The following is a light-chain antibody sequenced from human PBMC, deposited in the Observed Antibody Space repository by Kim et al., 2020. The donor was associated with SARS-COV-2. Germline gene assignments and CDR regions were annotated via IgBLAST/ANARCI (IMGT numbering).Light chain of an antibody. Sequence: EIVLTQSPGTLSLSPGERVTLSCRASQSVSSSYLAWYQQKPGQAPRLLIYGASSRATGIPDRFSGSGSATDFTLTISRLEPEDFAVYYCQQYGGLPWTFGQGTKVDIK. CDR1: QSVSSSY. CDR2: GAS. J-gene: IGKJ1*01. V-gene: IGKV3-20*01. CDR3: QQYGGLPWT.